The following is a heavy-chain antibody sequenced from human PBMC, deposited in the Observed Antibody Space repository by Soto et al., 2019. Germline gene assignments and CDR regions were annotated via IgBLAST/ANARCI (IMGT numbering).Heavy chain of an antibody. Sequence: QAGGSLRLSCAASGFTFSNFWMHWVRQAPGKGLVWVSRIYSDGSGTMYADSVKGRFTISRDNAKSTLYLQMNSLRAEDTAVYYCATLNSFGSDYWGRGTLVTVSS. D-gene: IGHD5-18*01. CDR2: IYSDGSGT. CDR3: ATLNSFGSDY. CDR1: GFTFSNFW. J-gene: IGHJ4*02. V-gene: IGHV3-74*03.